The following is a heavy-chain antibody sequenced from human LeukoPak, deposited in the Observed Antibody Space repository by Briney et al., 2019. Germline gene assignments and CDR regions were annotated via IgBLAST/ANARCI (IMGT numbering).Heavy chain of an antibody. CDR3: ARVGASGD. CDR2: ISAYNGNT. Sequence: ASVKVSCKASGFTFSGYYMHWVRQAPGQGLEWMGWISAYNGNTNYAQKLQGRVTMTTDTSTSTAYMELRSLRSDDTAVYYCARVGASGDWGQGTLVTVSS. V-gene: IGHV1-18*04. D-gene: IGHD1-26*01. J-gene: IGHJ4*02. CDR1: GFTFSGYY.